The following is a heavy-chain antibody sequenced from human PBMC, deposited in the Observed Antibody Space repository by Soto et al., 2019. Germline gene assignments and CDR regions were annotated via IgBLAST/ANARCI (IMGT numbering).Heavy chain of an antibody. J-gene: IGHJ4*02. CDR1: GFTLSSYA. CDR2: ISGSGGIT. V-gene: IGHV3-23*01. CDR3: AKDLHSSAPLH. D-gene: IGHD3-22*01. Sequence: GGALRLSCAASGFTLSSYAMSWVRQAPGKGLEWVSAISGSGGITYFADSVKGRFTISRDNSKNTLYLHMNSLRAEDTAVYYCAKDLHSSAPLHWGQGTLVTVSS.